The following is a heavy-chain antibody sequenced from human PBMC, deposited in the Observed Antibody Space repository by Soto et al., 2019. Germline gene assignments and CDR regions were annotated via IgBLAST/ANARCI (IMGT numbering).Heavy chain of an antibody. CDR1: WGPFVDYC. D-gene: IGHD2-2*01. V-gene: IGHV4-34*01. CDR3: ARGRYCSSTSFYCVPRRGRYYYYLDV. Sequence: FETLRVPWAVLWGPFVDYCWSRILQPPGKGQERIGEINHSGNTNYNPSHKSQDTILVDTSKNQFSLKLSSVIAADTAVYYCARGRYCSSTSFYCVPRRGRYYYYLDVWGKGTTVTVYS. J-gene: IGHJ6*03. CDR2: INHSGNT.